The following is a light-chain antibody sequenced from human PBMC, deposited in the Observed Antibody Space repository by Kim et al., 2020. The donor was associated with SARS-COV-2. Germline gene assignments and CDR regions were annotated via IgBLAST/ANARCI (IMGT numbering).Light chain of an antibody. V-gene: IGLV3-1*01. CDR2: QDT. J-gene: IGLJ1*01. Sequence: PGQTAGVTCSGYNLVDNYVSWYQQKAGQSPVVVIYQDTQRPSGIPERFSGSNSGNTATLTISGTQAMDEADYYCQAWDSSTHNYVFGAGTKVTVL. CDR3: QAWDSSTHNYV. CDR1: NLVDNY.